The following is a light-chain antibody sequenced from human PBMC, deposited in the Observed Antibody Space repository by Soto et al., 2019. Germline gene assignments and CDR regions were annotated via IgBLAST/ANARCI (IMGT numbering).Light chain of an antibody. Sequence: QSALTQPRSVSGSPGQSVTISCTGPSSDVGGYNYVSWYRQHPGKAPKLLLYDVSKRPSGVPDRFSGSKSGNTASLTISGLQAEDEADYYCCSYAGSYTWVFVTGTKLTVL. CDR3: CSYAGSYTWV. J-gene: IGLJ1*01. CDR1: SSDVGGYNY. CDR2: DVS. V-gene: IGLV2-11*01.